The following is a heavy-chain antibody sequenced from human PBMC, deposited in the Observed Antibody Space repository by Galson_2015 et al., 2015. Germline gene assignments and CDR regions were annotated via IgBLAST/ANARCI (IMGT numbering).Heavy chain of an antibody. Sequence: SLRLSCAASGFTFSSYWMHWVRQAPGKGLVWVSRINSDGGSTSYADSVKGRFTISRDNAKNTLYLQMNSLRAEDTAVYYCATDGLLLWFGELYVDYWGQGTLVTVSS. CDR3: ATDGLLLWFGELYVDY. D-gene: IGHD3-10*01. V-gene: IGHV3-74*01. CDR1: GFTFSSYW. CDR2: INSDGGST. J-gene: IGHJ4*02.